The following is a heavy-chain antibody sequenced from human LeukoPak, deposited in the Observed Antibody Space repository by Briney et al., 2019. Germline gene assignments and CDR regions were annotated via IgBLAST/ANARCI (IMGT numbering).Heavy chain of an antibody. Sequence: GRSLSLSCHLSALTFDLLWMTCVRQAQGNGLEWVANTRQDGSIKYYLDSVKGRFTISRDNAMNSLYLQMTSLRGEDTAVYYCARDGEFCSGTSCYDRYDYWGQGTLVTVSS. CDR3: ARDGEFCSGTSCYDRYDY. CDR1: ALTFDLLW. CDR2: TRQDGSIK. D-gene: IGHD2-2*01. J-gene: IGHJ4*02. V-gene: IGHV3-7*01.